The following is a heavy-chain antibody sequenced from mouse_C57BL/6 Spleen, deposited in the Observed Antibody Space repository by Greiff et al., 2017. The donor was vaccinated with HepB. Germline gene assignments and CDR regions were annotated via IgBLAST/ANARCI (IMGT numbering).Heavy chain of an antibody. CDR2: IDPSDSYT. V-gene: IGHV1-69*01. CDR1: GYTFTSYW. Sequence: QVQLQQPGAELVMPGASVKLSCKASGYTFTSYWMHWVKQRPGQGLEWIGEIDPSDSYTNYNQKFKGKSTLTVDKSSSTAYMQLSSLTSEDSAFYYCARRITTVVANPYFDYWGQGTTLTVSS. CDR3: ARRITTVVANPYFDY. J-gene: IGHJ2*01. D-gene: IGHD1-1*01.